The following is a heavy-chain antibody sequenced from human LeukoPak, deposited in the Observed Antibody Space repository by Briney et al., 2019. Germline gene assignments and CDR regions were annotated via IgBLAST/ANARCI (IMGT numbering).Heavy chain of an antibody. V-gene: IGHV3-33*01. J-gene: IGHJ6*02. D-gene: IGHD4-23*01. CDR2: IWYDGSNK. CDR3: ARSTTTVVTSYYYYGMDV. CDR1: GFTFSSYG. Sequence: GGSLRLSCAASGFTFSSYGMHWVRQAPGKGLEWVAVIWYDGSNKYYADSVKGRFTISRDNSKNTLYLQMNSLRAEDTAVYYCARSTTTVVTSYYYYGMDVWGQGTTVTASS.